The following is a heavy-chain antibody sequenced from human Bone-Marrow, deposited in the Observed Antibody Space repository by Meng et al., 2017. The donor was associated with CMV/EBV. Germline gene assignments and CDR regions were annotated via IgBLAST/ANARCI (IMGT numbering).Heavy chain of an antibody. V-gene: IGHV3-20*04. J-gene: IGHJ5*02. Sequence: GESLKISCAASGFTFDDYGMSWVRQAPGKGLEWVSGINWNGGSTGYADSVKGRVTISRDNAKNALYLQMNSLRAEDTALYYCARDTAFYPMDPWGQGTLVTVSS. CDR2: INWNGGST. CDR1: GFTFDDYG. D-gene: IGHD3-16*01. CDR3: ARDTAFYPMDP.